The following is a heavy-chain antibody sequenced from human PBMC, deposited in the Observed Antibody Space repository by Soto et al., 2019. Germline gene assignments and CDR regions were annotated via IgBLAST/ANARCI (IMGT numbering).Heavy chain of an antibody. D-gene: IGHD5-18*01. Sequence: GASVKVSCKASGGTFSSYAISWVRQAPGQGLEWMGGIIPIFGTANYAQKFQGRVTITADKSTSTAYMELSSLRSEDTAVYYCARDSYGYFWFDYWGQGTLVTVSS. CDR3: ARDSYGYFWFDY. V-gene: IGHV1-69*06. CDR1: GGTFSSYA. CDR2: IIPIFGTA. J-gene: IGHJ4*02.